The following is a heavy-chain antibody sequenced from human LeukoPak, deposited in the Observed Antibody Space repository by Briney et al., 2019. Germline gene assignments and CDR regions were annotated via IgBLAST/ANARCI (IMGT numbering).Heavy chain of an antibody. CDR2: INHSGST. J-gene: IGHJ4*02. D-gene: IGHD6-13*01. V-gene: IGHV4-34*01. CDR1: DDSITMYY. Sequence: SETLSLTCSVSDDSITMYYWTWIRQPPGKGLEWIGEINHSGSTNYNPSLKSRVTISVDTSKNQFSLKLSSVTAADTAVYYCASYRSVIGKYSSRRGYFDYWGQGTLVTVSS. CDR3: ASYRSVIGKYSSRRGYFDY.